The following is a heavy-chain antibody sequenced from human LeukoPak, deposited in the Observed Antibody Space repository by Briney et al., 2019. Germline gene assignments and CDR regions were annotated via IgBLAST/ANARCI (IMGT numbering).Heavy chain of an antibody. CDR2: TNPNSGNT. CDR3: AKTIAAIALRYYYMDV. D-gene: IGHD6-13*01. V-gene: IGHV1-8*01. J-gene: IGHJ6*03. CDR1: GYTFTSYD. Sequence: ASVKVSCKASGYTFTSYDINWVRQATGQGLEWMGWTNPNSGNTGYAQKFQGRATMTRNTSISTAYMELSSLRSEDTAVYYCAKTIAAIALRYYYMDVWGKGTTVTVSS.